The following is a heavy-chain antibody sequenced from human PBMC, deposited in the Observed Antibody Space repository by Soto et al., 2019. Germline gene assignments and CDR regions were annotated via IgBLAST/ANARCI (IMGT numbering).Heavy chain of an antibody. CDR1: GGTFSSYA. CDR3: ARGTGELELRGYNWFDP. V-gene: IGHV1-69*13. D-gene: IGHD1-7*01. J-gene: IGHJ5*02. CDR2: IIPIFGTA. Sequence: PVKVSCKASGGTFSSYAISWVRQAPGQGLEWMGGIIPIFGTANYAQKFQGRVTITADESTSTAYMELSSLRSEDTAVYYCARGTGELELRGYNWFDPWGQGTLVTVSS.